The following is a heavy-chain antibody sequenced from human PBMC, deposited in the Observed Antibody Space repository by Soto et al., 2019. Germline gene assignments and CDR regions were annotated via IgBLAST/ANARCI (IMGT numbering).Heavy chain of an antibody. CDR1: GFTFSNHG. Sequence: SLRLSCAASGFTFSNHGMHWVRQAPGKGLEWVAVISNGGTDKYHADSVKGRFTIARDNSKNTLYLQMNSLRVEDTAIYYCAKDGDVAAAGYYFDSWGQGTLVTVSS. CDR3: AKDGDVAAAGYYFDS. J-gene: IGHJ4*02. CDR2: ISNGGTDK. V-gene: IGHV3-30*18. D-gene: IGHD6-13*01.